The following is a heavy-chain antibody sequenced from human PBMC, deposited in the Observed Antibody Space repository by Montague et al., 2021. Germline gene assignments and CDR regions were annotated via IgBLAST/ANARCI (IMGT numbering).Heavy chain of an antibody. D-gene: IGHD3-22*01. CDR3: ARQGFYESGGFFI. Sequence: SETLSLTCSASGGSINGWYWSWIRQPPGKGLEWTGSVFYSGATNYNPSLKSRVTMSADTSKNQVSLKVNSVTAADTAAYYCARQGFYESGGFFIWGLGTLVTVSS. CDR2: VFYSGAT. V-gene: IGHV4-59*01. CDR1: GGSINGWY. J-gene: IGHJ4*02.